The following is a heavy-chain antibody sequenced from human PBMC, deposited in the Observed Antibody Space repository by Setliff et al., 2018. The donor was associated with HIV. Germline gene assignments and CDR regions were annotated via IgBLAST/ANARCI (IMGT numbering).Heavy chain of an antibody. CDR3: AREYDVLTGYYISAFDI. CDR1: GYTFTGYF. D-gene: IGHD3-9*01. V-gene: IGHV1-2*06. CDR2: INPNSGDT. J-gene: IGHJ3*02. Sequence: ASVKVSCKASGYTFTGYFIHWVRQAPGQGLEWVGRINPNSGDTNFAQRFQGRITMTRDTSISTAYLDLNRLRSDDTAVYYCAREYDVLTGYYISAFDIWGQGTMVTVTS.